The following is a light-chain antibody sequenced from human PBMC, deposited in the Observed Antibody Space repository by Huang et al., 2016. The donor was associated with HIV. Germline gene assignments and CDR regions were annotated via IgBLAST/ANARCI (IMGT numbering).Light chain of an antibody. CDR3: QQYYNIPYT. Sequence: DIVMTQSPASLAVSLGERATINCKSSQSIFYSSNNRNDLAWYQQKPGQSPKLLIYWASTRESGVPDRFSGSGSGTDFSLSISSLQAEDVAVYYCQQYYNIPYTFGQGTKLDIK. V-gene: IGKV4-1*01. J-gene: IGKJ2*01. CDR1: QSIFYSSNNRND. CDR2: WAS.